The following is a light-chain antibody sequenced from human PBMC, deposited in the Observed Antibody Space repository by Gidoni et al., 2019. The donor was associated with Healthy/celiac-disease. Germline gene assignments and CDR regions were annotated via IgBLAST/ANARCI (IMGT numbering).Light chain of an antibody. Sequence: DIQLPQSPSTLSASVGDRVTITCRASQSISSWLAWYQQKPGKAPKLLIYKASSLESGVPARFSGSGSGTEFTLTISSLQPDDFATYDCQQYNSYPETFGQXTKVEIK. V-gene: IGKV1-5*03. CDR3: QQYNSYPET. CDR2: KAS. CDR1: QSISSW. J-gene: IGKJ1*01.